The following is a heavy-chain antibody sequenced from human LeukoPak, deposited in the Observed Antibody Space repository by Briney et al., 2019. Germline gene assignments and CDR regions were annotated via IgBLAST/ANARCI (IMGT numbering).Heavy chain of an antibody. Sequence: GGSLRLSCVASGFTFSTYWMSWVRQAPGKGLEWVAYIRPDGSEKSYVDSVKGRFTISRDNAKNSLYLQMNSLRAEDTAVYSCARGHWFDPWGQGTLVTVSS. CDR2: IRPDGSEK. J-gene: IGHJ5*02. V-gene: IGHV3-7*03. CDR1: GFTFSTYW. CDR3: ARGHWFDP.